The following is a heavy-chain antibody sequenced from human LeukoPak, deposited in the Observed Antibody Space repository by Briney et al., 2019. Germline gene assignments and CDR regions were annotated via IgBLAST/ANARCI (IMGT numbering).Heavy chain of an antibody. J-gene: IGHJ3*02. CDR2: IRYDGSNK. Sequence: PGGSLRLSCAASGFTFSSYGMHWVRQAPGKGLEWVAFIRYDGSNKYYADSVKGRFTISRDNSKNTLYLQMNSLRAEDTAVYYCAKDNKGLRPDNAFDIWGQGTMVTVSS. D-gene: IGHD4-17*01. V-gene: IGHV3-30*02. CDR1: GFTFSSYG. CDR3: AKDNKGLRPDNAFDI.